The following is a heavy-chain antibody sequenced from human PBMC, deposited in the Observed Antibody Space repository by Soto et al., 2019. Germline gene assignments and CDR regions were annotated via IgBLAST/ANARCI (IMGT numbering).Heavy chain of an antibody. CDR1: GYSFFSYY. J-gene: IGHJ4*02. V-gene: IGHV1-46*01. CDR3: ARGGATLFEVIDS. Sequence: ASVKVSGKASGYSFFSYYIHWVRQAPGQGLEWMGRFLASGGNTDYAQRFRGRISMTRDTSTTNTVSLELTSLTSDDTAVYYCARGGATLFEVIDSWGQGTRATVSS. D-gene: IGHD3-3*01. CDR2: FLASGGNT.